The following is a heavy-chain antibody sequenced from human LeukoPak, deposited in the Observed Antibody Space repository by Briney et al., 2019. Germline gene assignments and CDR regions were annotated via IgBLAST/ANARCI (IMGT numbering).Heavy chain of an antibody. V-gene: IGHV3-30-3*01. CDR1: GFTFSSYA. CDR3: AREGGKYYFDY. CDR2: ISYDGSNK. Sequence: PGRSLRLSCAASGFTFSSYAMHWVRQAPGKGLERVAVISYDGSNKYYADSVKGRFTISRDNSKNTLYLQMNSLRAEDTAVYYCAREGGKYYFDYWGQGTLVTVSS. D-gene: IGHD3-16*01. J-gene: IGHJ4*02.